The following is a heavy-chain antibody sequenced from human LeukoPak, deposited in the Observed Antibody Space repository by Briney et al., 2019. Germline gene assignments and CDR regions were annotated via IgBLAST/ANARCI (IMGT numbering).Heavy chain of an antibody. CDR1: GFTVTNNY. D-gene: IGHD2-21*02. CDR2: ISYDGNNK. J-gene: IGHJ4*02. CDR3: ARGNNVLMVTGCFDY. Sequence: GGSLRLSCAASGFTVTNNYMSWVRQAPGKGLEWVAVISYDGNNKDFADSVKGRFTISRDNSKNTLYLQMNSLRAEDTAVYYCARGNNVLMVTGCFDYWGQGTLVTVSS. V-gene: IGHV3-30-3*01.